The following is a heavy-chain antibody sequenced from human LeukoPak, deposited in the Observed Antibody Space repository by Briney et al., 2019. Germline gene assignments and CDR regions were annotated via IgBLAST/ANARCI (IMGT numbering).Heavy chain of an antibody. CDR2: VSYSGST. J-gene: IGHJ6*02. V-gene: IGHV4-59*01. CDR3: ARGKFGDFED. CDR1: DASINSYY. Sequence: SETLSLTCTVSDASINSYYWSWIRQPPGKGLEWIGCVSYSGSTDYNPALKSRVTISEDTSKSQVSLKLSSVTAADTAVYFCARGKFGDFEDWGQGTTVTVSS. D-gene: IGHD4-17*01.